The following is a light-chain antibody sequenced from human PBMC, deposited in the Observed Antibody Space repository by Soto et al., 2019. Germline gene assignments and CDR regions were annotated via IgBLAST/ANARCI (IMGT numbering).Light chain of an antibody. CDR2: DAS. Sequence: EIVLTQSPATLSLSPGERATLFCRASQSVSSYFAWYLQKPGQAPNLLIYDASNRATGIPARFSGSGSGTDFTLTISSLEPEDFAVYYCQQRSNWPLTFGQGTRLEIK. V-gene: IGKV3-11*01. CDR1: QSVSSY. J-gene: IGKJ5*01. CDR3: QQRSNWPLT.